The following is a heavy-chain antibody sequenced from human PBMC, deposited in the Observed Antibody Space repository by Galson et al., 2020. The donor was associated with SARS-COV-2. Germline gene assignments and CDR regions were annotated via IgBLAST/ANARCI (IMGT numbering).Heavy chain of an antibody. Sequence: ESLKIFCKGSGYSFTDYWNGWVRQMPGKGLEWMGIIYPGDSDTRYNPSLQGQVTISVDKSITTAHLQWSSLKASDTVMYYCARRESYGTSEYFDFWGRGTLVTVSS. CDR2: IYPGDSDT. V-gene: IGHV5-51*01. J-gene: IGHJ2*01. CDR3: ARRESYGTSEYFDF. CDR1: GYSFTDYW. D-gene: IGHD1-1*01.